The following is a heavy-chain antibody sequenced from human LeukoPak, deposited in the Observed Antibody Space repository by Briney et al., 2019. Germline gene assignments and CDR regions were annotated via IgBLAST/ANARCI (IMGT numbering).Heavy chain of an antibody. V-gene: IGHV3-48*02. D-gene: IGHD5-12*01. Sequence: GGSLRLSCAASGFTSSGFWMNWGRQAPGKGLEGVSYIHSGTGPMYYADSVKGRFTISRDNARNSLYQQMNSLRDEDTAVYYCARIYSGYSSNLVDYWGQGTLVTVSS. CDR1: GFTSSGFW. CDR3: ARIYSGYSSNLVDY. J-gene: IGHJ4*02. CDR2: IHSGTGPM.